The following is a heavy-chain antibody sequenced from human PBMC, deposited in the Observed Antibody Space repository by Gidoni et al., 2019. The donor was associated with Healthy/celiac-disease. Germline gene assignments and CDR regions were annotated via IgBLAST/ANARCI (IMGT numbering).Heavy chain of an antibody. CDR3: ARDKIAVAGTGAFDI. D-gene: IGHD6-19*01. CDR2: IIPIFGTA. CDR1: GGPFSSYA. J-gene: IGHJ3*02. V-gene: IGHV1-69*01. Sequence: QVQLVQSGAAVKKPGSSVKVSCKASGGPFSSYAISWVRQAPGQGLEWMGGIIPIFGTANYAQKFQGRVTITADESTSTAYMELSSLRAEDTAVYYCARDKIAVAGTGAFDIWGQGTMVTVSS.